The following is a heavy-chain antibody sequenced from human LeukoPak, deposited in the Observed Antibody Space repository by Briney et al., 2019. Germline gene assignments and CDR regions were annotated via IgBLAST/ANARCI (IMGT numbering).Heavy chain of an antibody. CDR2: IIPIFGTA. CDR3: ARDLWGETGFDY. CDR1: GGTFSSYA. J-gene: IGHJ4*02. V-gene: IGHV1-69*05. D-gene: IGHD3-16*01. Sequence: ASVKVSCKASGGTFSSYAISWVRQAPGQGLEWMGGIIPIFGTANYAQKFQGRVTITTDESTSTAYMELSSLRSEDTAVYYCARDLWGETGFDYWGQGTLVTVSS.